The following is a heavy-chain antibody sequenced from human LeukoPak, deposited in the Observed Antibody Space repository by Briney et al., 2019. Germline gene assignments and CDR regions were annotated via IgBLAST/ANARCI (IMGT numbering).Heavy chain of an antibody. CDR3: AKSRGYYYEKSGPADY. V-gene: IGHV3-33*06. D-gene: IGHD3-22*01. CDR1: GFSFSSYS. J-gene: IGHJ4*02. Sequence: GGSLRLSCAASGFSFSSYSIHWVRQAPGKGLEWVAVIWYDGSIKYYGDSVKGRFTISRDNSKNTLYLQMNSLSAEDTAVYYCAKSRGYYYEKSGPADYWGQGTLVTVSS. CDR2: IWYDGSIK.